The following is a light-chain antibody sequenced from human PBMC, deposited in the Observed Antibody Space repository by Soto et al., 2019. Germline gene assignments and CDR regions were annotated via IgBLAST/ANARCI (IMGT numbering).Light chain of an antibody. CDR1: SSDVGDYPY. J-gene: IGLJ1*01. V-gene: IGLV2-14*01. CDR3: SSYSRTNTLV. CDR2: EVT. Sequence: QSVLTQPASVSGSPGQSITISCTGNSSDVGDYPYVSWYQQHPGKVPKLIIYEVTNRPSGVSGRFSGSKSENTASLTISGLQAEDEADYYCSSYSRTNTLVFGSGTKVTVL.